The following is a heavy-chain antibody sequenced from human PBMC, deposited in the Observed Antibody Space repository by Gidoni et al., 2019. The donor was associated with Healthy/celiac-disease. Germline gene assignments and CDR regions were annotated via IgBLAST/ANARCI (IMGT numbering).Heavy chain of an antibody. CDR3: ARERSLGDSSWSRWYYYGMDV. CDR2: ISAYNGNT. CDR1: GYTFTSYG. Sequence: VQLVQSGAEVKKPGASGKVCCKASGYTFTSYGISWVRQAPGQGLEWMGWISAYNGNTNYAQELQGRVTMTTDTSTSTAYLELRSLGSDDTAVYYCARERSLGDSSWSRWYYYGMDVWGQGTTVTVSS. V-gene: IGHV1-18*01. J-gene: IGHJ6*02. D-gene: IGHD6-13*01.